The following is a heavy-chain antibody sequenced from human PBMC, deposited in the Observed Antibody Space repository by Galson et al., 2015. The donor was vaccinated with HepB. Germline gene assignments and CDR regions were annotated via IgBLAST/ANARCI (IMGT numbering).Heavy chain of an antibody. CDR1: GDSVSSNSAA. J-gene: IGHJ6*03. D-gene: IGHD3-22*01. CDR2: TYYRSKWYN. CDR3: AREGDAYYYDSSGYRLDYYYYYMDV. Sequence: CAISGDSVSSNSAAWNWIRQSPSRGLEWLGRTYYRSKWYNDYAVSVKSRITINPDTSKNQFSLQLNSVTPEDTAVYYCAREGDAYYYDSSGYRLDYYYYYMDVWGKGTTVTVSS. V-gene: IGHV6-1*01.